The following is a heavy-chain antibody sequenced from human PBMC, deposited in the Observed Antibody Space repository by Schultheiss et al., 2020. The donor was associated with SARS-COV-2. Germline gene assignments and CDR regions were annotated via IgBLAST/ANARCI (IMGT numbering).Heavy chain of an antibody. CDR1: GFTFSNAW. CDR2: ISGSGGST. V-gene: IGHV3-23*01. Sequence: GGSLRLSCAASGFTFSNAWMNWVRQAPGKGLEWVSAISGSGGSTYYADSVKGRFTISRDNSKNTLYLQMNSLRAEDTAVYYCARGDGYNSPFDYWGQGTLVTVSS. D-gene: IGHD5-24*01. CDR3: ARGDGYNSPFDY. J-gene: IGHJ4*02.